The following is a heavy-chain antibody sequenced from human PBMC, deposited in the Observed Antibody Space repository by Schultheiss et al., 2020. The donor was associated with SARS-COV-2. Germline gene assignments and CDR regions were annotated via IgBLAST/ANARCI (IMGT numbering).Heavy chain of an antibody. CDR2: ISYDGSNK. J-gene: IGHJ4*02. D-gene: IGHD6-13*01. Sequence: GGSLRLSCAASGFTFDDYAMHWVRQAPGKGLEWVAVISYDGSNKYYADSVKGRFTISRDNAKNSLYLQMNSLRAEDTAVYYCARANPYSAFDYWGQGTLVTVSS. CDR3: ARANPYSAFDY. CDR1: GFTFDDYA. V-gene: IGHV3-30*03.